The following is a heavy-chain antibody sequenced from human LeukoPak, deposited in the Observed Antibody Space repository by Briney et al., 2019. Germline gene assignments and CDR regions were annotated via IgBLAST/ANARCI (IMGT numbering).Heavy chain of an antibody. D-gene: IGHD3-10*01. V-gene: IGHV4-59*01. Sequence: PSETLSLTCTVSGGSISIYYWSWIRQPPGKGLEWIGYVYNSGSTDYNPSLKSRVTISVDTSKNQFSLKLSSVTAADTAVYYCARIQRYYGSGSYLIDYWGQGTLVTVSS. CDR1: GGSISIYY. CDR2: VYNSGST. J-gene: IGHJ4*02. CDR3: ARIQRYYGSGSYLIDY.